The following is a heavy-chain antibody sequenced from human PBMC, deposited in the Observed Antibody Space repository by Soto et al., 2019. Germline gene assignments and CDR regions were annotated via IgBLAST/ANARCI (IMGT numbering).Heavy chain of an antibody. CDR2: INSDGTST. D-gene: IGHD2-15*01. V-gene: IGHV3-74*01. Sequence: GGSLRLSCAASGFTFSSNWMHWVRQAPGKGLVWVSRINSDGTSTTYADSVKGRFTISRDNAKNTLYLQMNSLRAEDTAVYYCARSVYCSGGSCYYYFDSWGQGTLVTVSS. CDR1: GFTFSSNW. CDR3: ARSVYCSGGSCYYYFDS. J-gene: IGHJ4*02.